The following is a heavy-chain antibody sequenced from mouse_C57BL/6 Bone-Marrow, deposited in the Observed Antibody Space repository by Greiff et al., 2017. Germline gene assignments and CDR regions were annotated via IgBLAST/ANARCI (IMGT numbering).Heavy chain of an antibody. D-gene: IGHD1-1*01. CDR3: ALKSGDYSSSYDWYFDV. Sequence: QVQLQQSGAELVRPGTSVKMSCQASGYTFTNYWIGWAQQRPGHGLEWIGDIYPVAGYTYYTEKFKGKATLTADKSSSTAYMQFSSLTSEDSAIYYCALKSGDYSSSYDWYFDVWGTGTTVTVSS. CDR1: GYTFTNYW. V-gene: IGHV1-63*01. CDR2: IYPVAGYT. J-gene: IGHJ1*03.